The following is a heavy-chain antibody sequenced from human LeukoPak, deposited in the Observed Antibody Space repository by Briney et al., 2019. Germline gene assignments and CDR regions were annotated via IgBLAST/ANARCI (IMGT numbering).Heavy chain of an antibody. V-gene: IGHV3-7*03. D-gene: IGHD6-6*01. CDR3: ARSSYSSSSSV. J-gene: IGHJ3*01. CDR2: INSDGSEG. CDR1: GFTFSSYA. Sequence: PGGSLRLSCAASGFTFSSYAMHWVRQAPGKGLGWVASINSDGSEGYYADVVKGRFTISRDNAKNSLYLQINSLGAEDTAVYYCARSSYSSSSSVWGQGTMVTVSS.